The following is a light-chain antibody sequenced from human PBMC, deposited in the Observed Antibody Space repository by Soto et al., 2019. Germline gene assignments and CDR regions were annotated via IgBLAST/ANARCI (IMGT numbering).Light chain of an antibody. CDR1: SSDVGGHNS. Sequence: QSVLTQPASVSGSPGQSITISCTGTSSDVGGHNSVCWYQQHPGKVPNLLIYEVTNRPSGVSSRFSGSKSGNTASLTISGLQAEDEADYYCSSYVTGNTVVFGGGTKVTAL. V-gene: IGLV2-14*01. J-gene: IGLJ3*02. CDR3: SSYVTGNTVV. CDR2: EVT.